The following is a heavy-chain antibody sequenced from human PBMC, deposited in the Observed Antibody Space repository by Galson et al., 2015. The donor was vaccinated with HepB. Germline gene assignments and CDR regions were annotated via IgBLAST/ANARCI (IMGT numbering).Heavy chain of an antibody. CDR3: AREYYDSSGYYGLFDY. CDR2: INPNSGGT. CDR1: GYTFTGYY. V-gene: IGHV1-2*02. D-gene: IGHD3-22*01. Sequence: SVKVSCKASGYTFTGYYMHWVRQAPGQGLEWMGWINPNSGGTNYAQKFQGRVTMTRDTSISTAYMELSRLRSDDTAVYYCAREYYDSSGYYGLFDYWGQGPWSPSPQ. J-gene: IGHJ4*02.